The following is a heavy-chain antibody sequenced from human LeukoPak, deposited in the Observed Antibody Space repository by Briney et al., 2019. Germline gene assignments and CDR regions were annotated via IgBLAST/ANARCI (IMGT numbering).Heavy chain of an antibody. V-gene: IGHV3-21*06. CDR2: ITGSSRHI. J-gene: IGHJ4*02. D-gene: IGHD3-3*01. CDR1: GFTFSNYN. CDR3: ARGIKDDYWSGT. Sequence: GGSLRLSCAASGFTFSNYNMNWVRQAPGTGLEWVSSITGSSRHIYYADSVKGRFTISRDNAKNSLYLQMNSLRGEDTAVYYCARGIKDDYWSGTWGRGTLVTVSS.